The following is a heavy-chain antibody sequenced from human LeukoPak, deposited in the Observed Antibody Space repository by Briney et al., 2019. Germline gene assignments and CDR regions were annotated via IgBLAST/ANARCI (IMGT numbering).Heavy chain of an antibody. CDR1: GYTFTGYY. CDR3: ARVGSYYDSSGYYLDY. J-gene: IGHJ4*02. CDR2: INPNSGGT. Sequence: ASVKVSCKASGYTFTGYYMHWVRQAPGQGLEWMGWINPNSGGTNYAQKFQGRVTMTRDTSISTAYMELSRLRSDDTAVYYCARVGSYYDSSGYYLDYWGQGTLVTVSS. D-gene: IGHD3-22*01. V-gene: IGHV1-2*02.